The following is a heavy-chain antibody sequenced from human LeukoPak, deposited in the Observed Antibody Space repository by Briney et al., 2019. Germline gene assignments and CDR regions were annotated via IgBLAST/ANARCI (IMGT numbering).Heavy chain of an antibody. CDR3: AKAGIAAESDY. V-gene: IGHV3-30*18. CDR1: GFTFSSYG. J-gene: IGHJ4*02. D-gene: IGHD6-13*01. CDR2: ISYDGSNK. Sequence: QSGGSLRLSCAASGFTFSSYGMHWVRQAPGKGLEWVAVISYDGSNKYYADSVKGRFTISRDNSKNTLYLQMNSLRAEDTAVYYCAKAGIAAESDYWGQGTLVTVSS.